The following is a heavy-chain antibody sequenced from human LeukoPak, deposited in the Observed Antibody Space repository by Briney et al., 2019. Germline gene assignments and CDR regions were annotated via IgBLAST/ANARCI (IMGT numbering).Heavy chain of an antibody. CDR2: MKQDGSEK. D-gene: IGHD5-12*01. Sequence: GGSLRLSCAVSGINFRGYWMAWVRQAPGKGLEWVANMKQDGSEKYYVDSVKGRFTISRDNAKNSLYLEMNSLRVEDTAVYYCARDLGHTGYDLYDYWGQGALVTVSS. V-gene: IGHV3-7*01. J-gene: IGHJ4*02. CDR1: GINFRGYW. CDR3: ARDLGHTGYDLYDY.